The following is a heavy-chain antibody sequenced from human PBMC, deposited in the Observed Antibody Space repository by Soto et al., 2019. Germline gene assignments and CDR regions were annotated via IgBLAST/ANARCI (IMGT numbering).Heavy chain of an antibody. J-gene: IGHJ4*02. CDR1: GGSIRSGGYY. D-gene: IGHD5-12*01. V-gene: IGHV4-31*03. Sequence: PSETLSLTCTVSGGSIRSGGYYWSWIRQHPGKGLEWIGYIYYSGSTYYNPSLKSRVTISIDTSKNQFSLNLSSVTAADTAVYYCARDANSGYGMFDYWGQGTLVTVS. CDR3: ARDANSGYGMFDY. CDR2: IYYSGST.